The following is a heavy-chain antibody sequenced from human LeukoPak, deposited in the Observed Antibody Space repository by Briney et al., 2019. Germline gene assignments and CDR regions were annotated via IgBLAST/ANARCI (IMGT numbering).Heavy chain of an antibody. CDR2: INPDSGGT. Sequence: VASVKVSCKASGYTFTGYYMHWVRQAPGQGLEWMGWINPDSGGTNYAQKFQGRVTMTRDTSISTAYMELSRLRSDDTAVYYCARDLGYCSSTSCRNWFDPWGQGTLVTVSS. CDR1: GYTFTGYY. J-gene: IGHJ5*02. CDR3: ARDLGYCSSTSCRNWFDP. V-gene: IGHV1-2*02. D-gene: IGHD2-2*01.